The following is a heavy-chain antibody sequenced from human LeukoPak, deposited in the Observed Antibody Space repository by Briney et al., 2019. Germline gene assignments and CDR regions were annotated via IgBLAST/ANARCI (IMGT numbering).Heavy chain of an antibody. V-gene: IGHV4-4*07. Sequence: SETLSLTCTVSNGSIGSYYWTWIRQPAGKGLEWIGRIHRTGSTNYNPSLTSRVIMSVDTSKNQFSLRLTSLTAADTAAYYCAREGARDDFVVVPAALDFWGLGTLVTVSS. CDR3: AREGARDDFVVVPAALDF. CDR1: NGSIGSYY. D-gene: IGHD2-2*01. CDR2: IHRTGST. J-gene: IGHJ4*02.